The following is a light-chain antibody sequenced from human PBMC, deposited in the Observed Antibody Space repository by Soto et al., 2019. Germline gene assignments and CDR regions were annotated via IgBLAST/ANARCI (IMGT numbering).Light chain of an antibody. Sequence: DIQLTQSPSPLSSSVGDRVTITFRASQNIGTWLAWYQQKPGKAPKALIFDASSLQSGVPSRFSGSGNGTEFTLTIRSLQPDDSATYHCQTYRTYTFGQGTRLEIK. V-gene: IGKV1-5*01. CDR2: DAS. CDR3: QTYRTYT. J-gene: IGKJ5*01. CDR1: QNIGTW.